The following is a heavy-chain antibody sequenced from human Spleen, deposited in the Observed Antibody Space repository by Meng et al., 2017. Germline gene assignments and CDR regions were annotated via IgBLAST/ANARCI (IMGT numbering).Heavy chain of an antibody. CDR1: GYSFTSYF. D-gene: IGHD1-26*01. CDR2: ISASNGNT. CDR3: ARDGSYSGSDYEY. J-gene: IGHJ4*02. V-gene: IGHV1-18*01. Sequence: AAVKVPRKASGYSFTSYFINWVRQAPGQGLEWMGWISASNGNTNYAQKLQGRVTMTTDTTTSTAHMELKSLRSDGTAVYYCARDGSYSGSDYEYWGQGTLVTVSS.